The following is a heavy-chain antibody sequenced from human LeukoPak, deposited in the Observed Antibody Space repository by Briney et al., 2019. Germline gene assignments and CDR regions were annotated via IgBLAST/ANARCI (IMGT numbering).Heavy chain of an antibody. V-gene: IGHV4-34*01. D-gene: IGHD6-13*01. Sequence: KSSETLSLTCAVYGGSFSGYYWTWIRQSPGKGLEWIGEINHSGSANYNPSLKSRVTISVDTSKNQFSLKLSSVTAADTAVYYCARKINRFRAAAGTNYFDYWGQGTLVTVSS. CDR1: GGSFSGYY. CDR2: INHSGSA. CDR3: ARKINRFRAAAGTNYFDY. J-gene: IGHJ4*02.